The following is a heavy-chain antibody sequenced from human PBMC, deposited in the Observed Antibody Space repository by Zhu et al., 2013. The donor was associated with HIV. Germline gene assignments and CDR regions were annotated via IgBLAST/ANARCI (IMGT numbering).Heavy chain of an antibody. CDR1: GDIFSNYA. D-gene: IGHD6-19*01. J-gene: IGHJ5*01. Sequence: QVQLVQSGAEVKKPGSPVKVSCKAPGDIFSNYAISWVRQAPGQGLEWMGGIIPMFGTTDLAQKFQGRLTITADKSTTTVYMELSRLRSEDTAVYYCARDGAVAAMGDWFESWGQGTLVTVS. V-gene: IGHV1-69*06. CDR3: ARDGAVAAMGDWFES. CDR2: IIPMFGTT.